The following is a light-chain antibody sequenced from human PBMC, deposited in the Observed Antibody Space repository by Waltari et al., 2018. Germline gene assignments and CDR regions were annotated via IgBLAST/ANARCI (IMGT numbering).Light chain of an antibody. Sequence: QSALTQPASVSGSPGQSITISCTGTNSDIGGFDYVSWFQQHPSKVPKLLIHDVGSRPSGVLNRCSGSQAGKPAALTISGLRAEDEAHYYCSSFSRSASEVIFGGGTRVTVL. CDR2: DVG. CDR3: SSFSRSASEVI. V-gene: IGLV2-14*03. CDR1: NSDIGGFDY. J-gene: IGLJ2*01.